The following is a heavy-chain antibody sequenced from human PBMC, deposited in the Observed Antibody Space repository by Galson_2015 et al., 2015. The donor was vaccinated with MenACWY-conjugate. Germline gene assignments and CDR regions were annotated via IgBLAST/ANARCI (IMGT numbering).Heavy chain of an antibody. J-gene: IGHJ4*02. D-gene: IGHD5-18*01. CDR3: ARAALLRGYIFMYFFDY. CDR2: TYYRSKWYN. CDR1: GDSVSSNSAA. V-gene: IGHV6-1*01. Sequence: CAISGDSVSSNSAAWNWIRQSPSRGLEWLGRTYYRSKWYNDYAVSVKSRISINPDTSKNQLTLHLNSVTPEDTAVYYCARAALLRGYIFMYFFDYWGQGTLSPSPQ.